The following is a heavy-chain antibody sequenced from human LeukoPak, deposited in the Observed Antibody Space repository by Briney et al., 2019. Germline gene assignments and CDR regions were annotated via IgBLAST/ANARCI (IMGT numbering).Heavy chain of an antibody. D-gene: IGHD2-15*01. CDR2: IHPGDSDT. J-gene: IGHJ4*02. V-gene: IGHV5-51*01. CDR3: ARHAGYCTGGKCYSFYYFDY. CDR1: GDTFTNYW. Sequence: GESLKISCKASGDTFTNYWIGWVRHTPGKGLEWMGIIHPGDSDTRYRTSFQGQVTMSVDESTSTAYLHWTSLKASDTAIYYCARHAGYCTGGKCYSFYYFDYWGQGTLVTVSS.